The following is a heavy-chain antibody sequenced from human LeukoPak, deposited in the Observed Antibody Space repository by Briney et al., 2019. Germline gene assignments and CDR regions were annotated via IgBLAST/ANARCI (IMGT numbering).Heavy chain of an antibody. CDR2: IYYSGTT. D-gene: IGHD1-26*01. V-gene: IGHV4-39*01. J-gene: IGHJ5*02. Sequence: SETLSLTCTVPGGSISSSRSYWDWIRQPLGKGLEWIGSIYYSGTTYYNPSLQSRVTISVDTSKNQFSLKLSSVTAADTSVYYCATALGSGSYYGSWGQGTLVTVSS. CDR1: GGSISSSRSY. CDR3: ATALGSGSYYGS.